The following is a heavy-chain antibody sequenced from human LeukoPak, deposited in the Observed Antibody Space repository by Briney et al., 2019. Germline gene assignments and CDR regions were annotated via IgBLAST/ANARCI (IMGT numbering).Heavy chain of an antibody. Sequence: GGSLRLSCAASGFTVSSNYMSWVRQAPGKGLEWVSVIYSGGSTYYADSVKGRFTISRDNSKNTLYLQMNSLRAEDTAVYYCARHPPLITGTTEYYFDYWGQGTLVTVSS. D-gene: IGHD1-20*01. CDR3: ARHPPLITGTTEYYFDY. V-gene: IGHV3-66*04. J-gene: IGHJ4*02. CDR1: GFTVSSNY. CDR2: IYSGGST.